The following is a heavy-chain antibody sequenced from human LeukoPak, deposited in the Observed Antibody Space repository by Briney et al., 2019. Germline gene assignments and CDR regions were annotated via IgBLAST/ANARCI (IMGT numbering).Heavy chain of an antibody. J-gene: IGHJ4*02. CDR1: GYTFTSYA. CDR2: INAGNGNT. V-gene: IGHV1-3*01. Sequence: ASVKVSCKASGYTFTSYAMHWVRQATGQRLEWMGWINAGNGNTKYSQKFQCRVTITRDTSASTAYMELSSLRSEDTAVYYCARDLWDIVVAGVDTAMGIFDYWGQGTLVTVSS. CDR3: ARDLWDIVVAGVDTAMGIFDY. D-gene: IGHD5-18*01.